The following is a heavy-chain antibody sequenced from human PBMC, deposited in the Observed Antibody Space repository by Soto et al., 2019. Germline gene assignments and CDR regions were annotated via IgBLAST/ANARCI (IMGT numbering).Heavy chain of an antibody. CDR3: ARGIKEVVVTPAFDYYGMDV. CDR2: ISSSGSTI. CDR1: GFTFSDYY. V-gene: IGHV3-11*01. J-gene: IGHJ6*02. D-gene: IGHD3-22*01. Sequence: QVQLVESGGGLVKPGGSLRLSCAASGFTFSDYYMSWIRQAPGKGLEWVSYISSSGSTIYYADSVKGRFTISRDNAKNSLYLQMNSLRAEYTAVYYCARGIKEVVVTPAFDYYGMDVWGQGTTVTVSS.